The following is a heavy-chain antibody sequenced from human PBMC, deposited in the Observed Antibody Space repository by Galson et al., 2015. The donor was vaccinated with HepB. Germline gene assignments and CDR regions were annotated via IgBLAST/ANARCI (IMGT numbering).Heavy chain of an antibody. CDR1: GDSFSNYW. V-gene: IGHV5-51*01. Sequence: QSGAEVKKPGESLKISCKVSGDSFSNYWSGWVRQMPGKGLEWMGPIYLDDSDTRYSPSFQGQVTISADKSISTAYLKWSSLRASDTATYYCAKEAGPWGQGTLVTVSS. CDR3: AKEAGP. J-gene: IGHJ5*02. CDR2: IYLDDSDT.